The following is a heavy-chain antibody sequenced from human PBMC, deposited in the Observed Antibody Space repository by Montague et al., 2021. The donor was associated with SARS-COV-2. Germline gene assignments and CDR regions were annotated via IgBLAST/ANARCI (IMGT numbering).Heavy chain of an antibody. CDR2: ITVSGAGT. CDR3: AKRGSYFFDY. D-gene: IGHD1-26*01. CDR1: GSTFTSYG. Sequence: SLRLSCAASGSTFTSYGMAWVRQAPGKGLEWVSVITVSGAGTYYAESVEGRFTISRDHSRNTLFLQMNSLRAEDTAVYYCAKRGSYFFDYWGQGTLVTVSS. J-gene: IGHJ4*02. V-gene: IGHV3-23*01.